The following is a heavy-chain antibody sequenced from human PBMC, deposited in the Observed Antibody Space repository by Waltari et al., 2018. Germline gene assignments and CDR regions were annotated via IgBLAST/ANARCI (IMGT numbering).Heavy chain of an antibody. Sequence: QVQLVQSGGEMKEPGASVKVSCKASGYTFTSRGINWVRQAPGQGLEWMGWINTQNGSTNYAQNLQGRVTMTADTSTTTADMELRSLKSDDTAIYYCARTCISAACYMIYWGQGTLVTVSA. CDR3: ARTCISAACYMIY. CDR1: GYTFTSRG. D-gene: IGHD2-2*02. V-gene: IGHV1-18*01. J-gene: IGHJ4*02. CDR2: INTQNGST.